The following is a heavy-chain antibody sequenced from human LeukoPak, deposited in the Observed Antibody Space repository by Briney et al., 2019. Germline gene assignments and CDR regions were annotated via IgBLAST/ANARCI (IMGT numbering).Heavy chain of an antibody. J-gene: IGHJ4*02. D-gene: IGHD3-10*01. CDR3: APGDWYFDY. CDR2: ISGRGHTS. CDR1: GFTFSNYA. Sequence: PGGSLSHSCASTGFTFSNYALSGVRQAGGRGLEWVSTISGRGHTSYYADSVQGRFTISRDNSKNTYFLQMKSLRAEDTAVYYCAPGDWYFDYWGQGTLVTVSS. V-gene: IGHV3-23*01.